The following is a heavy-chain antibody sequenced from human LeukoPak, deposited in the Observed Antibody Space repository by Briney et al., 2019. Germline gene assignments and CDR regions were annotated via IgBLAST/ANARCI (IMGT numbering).Heavy chain of an antibody. J-gene: IGHJ4*02. CDR1: GDSVSSNSAA. CDR2: TYYRSKWYN. V-gene: IGHV6-1*01. D-gene: IGHD3-3*01. CDR3: ARENYDFWSGYLIFDY. Sequence: SQTLSLTCAISGDSVSSNSAAWNWIRQSPSRGLEWLGRTYYRSKWYNDYAVSVKSRITINPDTSKNQFSLQLNSVTPEDTAVYYCARENYDFWSGYLIFDYWGQGTLVTVSS.